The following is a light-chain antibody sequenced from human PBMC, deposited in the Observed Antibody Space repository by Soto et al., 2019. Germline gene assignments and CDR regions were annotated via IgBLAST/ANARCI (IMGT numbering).Light chain of an antibody. Sequence: SYELTQPPSVSVAPGQTARITCGGYDIGSKGVHWYQQKPGQAPVVVVYDDSDRPSGIPERFSGSNSGNTATLTISWVEAGDEADYYCQVWDAGSVFGGGTQLTVL. CDR2: DDS. J-gene: IGLJ7*01. CDR1: DIGSKG. V-gene: IGLV3-21*02. CDR3: QVWDAGSV.